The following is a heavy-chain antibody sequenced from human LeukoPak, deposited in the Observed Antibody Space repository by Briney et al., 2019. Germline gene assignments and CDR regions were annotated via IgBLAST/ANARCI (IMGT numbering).Heavy chain of an antibody. CDR1: GFTFSSHG. D-gene: IGHD6-13*01. Sequence: LPGGSLRLSCAASGFTFSSHGMHWVRQAPGKGLEWVAVISYDGSNKYYADSVKGRFTISRDNSKNTLYLQMNSLRAEDTAVYYCAKDLDSSSWLYYFDYWGQGTLVTVSS. V-gene: IGHV3-30*18. CDR3: AKDLDSSSWLYYFDY. J-gene: IGHJ4*02. CDR2: ISYDGSNK.